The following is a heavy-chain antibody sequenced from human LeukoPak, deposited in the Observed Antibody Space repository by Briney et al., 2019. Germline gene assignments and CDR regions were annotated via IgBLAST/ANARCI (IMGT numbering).Heavy chain of an antibody. CDR2: ISWNSGSI. CDR1: GFTFDDYA. V-gene: IGHV3-9*01. D-gene: IGHD3-22*01. CDR3: AKDMSMSLIVVVRRGGMDV. Sequence: GRSLRLSCAASGFTFDDYAMPWVRQAPGKGLEWVSGISWNSGSIGYADSVKGRFTISRDNAKNSLYLQMNSLRAEDTALYYCAKDMSMSLIVVVRRGGMDVWGQGTTVTVSS. J-gene: IGHJ6*02.